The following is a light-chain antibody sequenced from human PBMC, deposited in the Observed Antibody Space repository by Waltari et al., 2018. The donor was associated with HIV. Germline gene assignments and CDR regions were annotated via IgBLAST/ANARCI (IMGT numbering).Light chain of an antibody. J-gene: IGLJ1*01. Sequence: QSALTQPASVSGSPGQSITISCTGTSSDVGGYNLVSWYQQHPGKAPQLMIYDVSKRPSGVSNRCSGSKSGNTASLTISGLQAEDEADYYCCSHAGSSIYVFGTGTKVTVL. CDR2: DVS. CDR1: SSDVGGYNL. CDR3: CSHAGSSIYV. V-gene: IGLV2-23*02.